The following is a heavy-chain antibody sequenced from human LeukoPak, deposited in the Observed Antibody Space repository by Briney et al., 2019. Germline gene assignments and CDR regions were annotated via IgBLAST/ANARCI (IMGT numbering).Heavy chain of an antibody. J-gene: IGHJ4*02. CDR1: RFTFTNYA. CDR3: AKDRHCSSATCYGEVAY. V-gene: IGHV3-23*01. CDR2: IIDSGGST. Sequence: GSLSLSCPASRFTFTNYAMSWVRQAPGKGLEWVSVIIDSGGSTFYADSEKGRFTISRDNSKTTLYLQMNSLRAEDTAVYYCAKDRHCSSATCYGEVAYWGQGTLVTVSS. D-gene: IGHD2-2*01.